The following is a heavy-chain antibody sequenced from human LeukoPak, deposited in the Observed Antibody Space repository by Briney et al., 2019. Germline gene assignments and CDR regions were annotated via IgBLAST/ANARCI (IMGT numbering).Heavy chain of an antibody. J-gene: IGHJ3*02. V-gene: IGHV4-30-2*01. CDR1: GGSISSGGYS. D-gene: IGHD5/OR15-5a*01. CDR3: ARDVSVLDAFDI. Sequence: SETLSLTCAVSGGSISSGGYSWSWIRQPPGEGLEWIGYIYHSGSTYYNPSLKSRVTISVDRSKNQFSLKLSSVTAADTAVYYCARDVSVLDAFDIWGQGTMVTVSS. CDR2: IYHSGST.